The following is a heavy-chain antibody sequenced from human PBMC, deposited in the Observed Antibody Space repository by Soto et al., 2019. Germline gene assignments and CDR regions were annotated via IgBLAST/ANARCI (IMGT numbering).Heavy chain of an antibody. D-gene: IGHD6-19*01. CDR2: IKQDGSEK. V-gene: IGHV3-7*05. CDR3: ARDFRSGWHKKDWGAVDY. CDR1: GFTFSSYW. Sequence: EVQLVESGGGLVQPGGSLRLSCAASGFTFSSYWMSWVRQAPGKGLEWVANIKQDGSEKYYVDSVKGRFTISRDNAKNSLYLQMNSLRAEDTAVYYCARDFRSGWHKKDWGAVDYWGQGTLVTVSS. J-gene: IGHJ4*02.